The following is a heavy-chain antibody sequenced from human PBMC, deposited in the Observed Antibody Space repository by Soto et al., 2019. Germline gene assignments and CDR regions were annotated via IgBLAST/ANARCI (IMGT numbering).Heavy chain of an antibody. CDR2: ISGSGGST. V-gene: IGHV3-23*01. Sequence: GGSLRLSCAASGFTLSSYAMSWVRQAPGKGLEWVSAISGSGGSTYYADSVKGRFTISRDNSKNTLYLQMNSLRAEGTAVYYCALMPLTHEYYFDYWGQGTLVTVSS. CDR1: GFTLSSYA. J-gene: IGHJ4*02. D-gene: IGHD2-2*01. CDR3: ALMPLTHEYYFDY.